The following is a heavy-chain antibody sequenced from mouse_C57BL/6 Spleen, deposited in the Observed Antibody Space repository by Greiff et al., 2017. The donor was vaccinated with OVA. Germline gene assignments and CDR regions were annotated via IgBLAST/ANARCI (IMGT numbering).Heavy chain of an antibody. Sequence: QVQLQQSGAELVRPGASVTLSCKASGYTFTDYEMHWVKQTPVHGLEWIGVIYPETVGTAYNQKFMGKAILTADKSSSTSYMELRSLTSADSAVYYGKNIYYGNPYWGQGTTLTVSS. CDR2: IYPETVGT. CDR3: KNIYYGNPY. D-gene: IGHD2-1*01. V-gene: IGHV1-15*01. J-gene: IGHJ2*01. CDR1: GYTFTDYE.